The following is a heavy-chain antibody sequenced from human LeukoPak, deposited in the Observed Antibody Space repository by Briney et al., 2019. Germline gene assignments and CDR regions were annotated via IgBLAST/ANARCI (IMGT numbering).Heavy chain of an antibody. J-gene: IGHJ4*02. CDR2: IKSGGAT. CDR1: GFTVNSNY. D-gene: IGHD1-26*01. CDR3: ARGFGGGTTGGYDY. V-gene: IGHV3-66*01. Sequence: GGSLRLSCAASGFTVNSNYMNWVRQAPGKGLEWVSVIKSGGATYYADSVKGRFTVTRDNSKNTLHLQMNSLRAEDTAIYYCARGFGGGTTGGYDYWGQGTLVTVSS.